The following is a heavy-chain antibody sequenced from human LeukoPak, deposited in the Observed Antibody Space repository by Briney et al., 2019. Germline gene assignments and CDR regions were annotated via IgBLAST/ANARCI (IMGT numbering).Heavy chain of an antibody. Sequence: TGGSLRLSCAASGFTFSSDAMSWVRQAPGKGLEWVSAISGSGGSTYYADSVKGRFTISRDNSKNTLYLQMNSLRAEDTAVYYCAKDGLVPAAIPCYFDYWGQGTLVTVSS. CDR1: GFTFSSDA. V-gene: IGHV3-23*01. D-gene: IGHD2-2*01. CDR3: AKDGLVPAAIPCYFDY. J-gene: IGHJ4*02. CDR2: ISGSGGST.